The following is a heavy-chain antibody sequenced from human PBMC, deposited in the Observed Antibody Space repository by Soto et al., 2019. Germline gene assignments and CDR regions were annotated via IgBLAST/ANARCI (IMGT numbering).Heavy chain of an antibody. Sequence: PSETLSLTCTVSGGSVSSGSYYWSWIRQPPGKGLEWIGYIYYSGSTNYNPSLKSRVTISVDTSKNQFSLRLSSVTAADTAVYYCARDRGWLLYWGKGTLVTVSS. D-gene: IGHD2-15*01. V-gene: IGHV4-61*01. CDR3: ARDRGWLLY. CDR1: GGSVSSGSYY. J-gene: IGHJ4*02. CDR2: IYYSGST.